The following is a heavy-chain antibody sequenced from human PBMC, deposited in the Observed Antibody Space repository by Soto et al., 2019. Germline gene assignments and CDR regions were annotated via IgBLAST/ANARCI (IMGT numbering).Heavy chain of an antibody. V-gene: IGHV3-30-3*01. CDR2: ISYDGSNK. D-gene: IGHD2-2*02. CDR3: ARDEYCSSTSCYTPPDIWAPDV. Sequence: QVQLVESGGGVVQPGRSLRLSCAASGFTFSSYAMHWVRQAPGKGLEWVAVISYDGSNKYYADSVKGRFTISRDNSKNMLYLQMNSLRAEDTAVYYCARDEYCSSTSCYTPPDIWAPDVWGQGTTVTVSS. CDR1: GFTFSSYA. J-gene: IGHJ6*02.